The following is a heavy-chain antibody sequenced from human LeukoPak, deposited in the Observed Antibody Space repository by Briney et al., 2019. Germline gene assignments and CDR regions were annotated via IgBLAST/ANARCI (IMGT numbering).Heavy chain of an antibody. CDR3: ARRVAVAVYYFDY. CDR1: GFTFDDYA. Sequence: QSGGSLRLSCAASGFTFDDYAMHWVRQAPGKGLEWVSGISWNSDSIGYADSVKGRFTISRDNAKNSLYLQMNSLRAEDTALYYCARRVAVAVYYFDYWGQGTLVTVSS. J-gene: IGHJ4*02. CDR2: ISWNSDSI. V-gene: IGHV3-9*01. D-gene: IGHD6-19*01.